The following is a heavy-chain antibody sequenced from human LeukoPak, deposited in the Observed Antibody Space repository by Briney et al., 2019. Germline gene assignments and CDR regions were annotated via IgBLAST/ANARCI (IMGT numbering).Heavy chain of an antibody. Sequence: GESLKISCKGSGYSFTSYWIAWVRQMPGKGLEYMGNIYPGDSDTRYSPSFQGQVTISADKSFSTAHLQWSSLKTSDTAVYYCARRKYEATTEVFDSWGQGTLVTVSS. CDR3: ARRKYEATTEVFDS. V-gene: IGHV5-51*01. CDR1: GYSFTSYW. J-gene: IGHJ4*02. D-gene: IGHD5-12*01. CDR2: IYPGDSDT.